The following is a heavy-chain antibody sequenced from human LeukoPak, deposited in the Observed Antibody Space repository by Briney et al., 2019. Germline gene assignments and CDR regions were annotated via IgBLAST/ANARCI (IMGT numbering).Heavy chain of an antibody. J-gene: IGHJ3*02. CDR2: INPSGGST. CDR1: GYTFTSYY. D-gene: IGHD3-22*01. Sequence: ASVKVSCKASGYTFTSYYMHWVRQAPGQGLEWMGIINPSGGSTSYAQKLQGRVTMTTDMSTSTVYMELSSLRSEDTAVYYCARVTMIADDAFDIWGQGTMVTVSS. CDR3: ARVTMIADDAFDI. V-gene: IGHV1-46*01.